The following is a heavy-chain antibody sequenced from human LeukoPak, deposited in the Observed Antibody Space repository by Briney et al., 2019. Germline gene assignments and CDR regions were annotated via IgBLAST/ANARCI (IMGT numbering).Heavy chain of an antibody. D-gene: IGHD4-17*01. V-gene: IGHV4-59*01. Sequence: SETLSLTCTVSGGSIGSYYWSWIRQPPGKGLEWIGYIYYSGSTNYNPSLKSRVTISVDTSKNQFSLKLSSVTAADTAVYYCARSYGYYFDYWGQGTLVTVSS. CDR2: IYYSGST. J-gene: IGHJ4*02. CDR1: GGSIGSYY. CDR3: ARSYGYYFDY.